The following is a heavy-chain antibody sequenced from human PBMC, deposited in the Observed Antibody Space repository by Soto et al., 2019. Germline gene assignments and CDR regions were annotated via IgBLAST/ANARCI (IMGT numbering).Heavy chain of an antibody. D-gene: IGHD4-17*01. CDR3: ARAESGGATVLSIWFDP. V-gene: IGHV4-34*09. J-gene: IGHJ5*02. CDR2: INHSGST. Sequence: SETLSLTCAVYGGSFSGYYWSWIRQPPGKGLEWIGEINHSGSTNYNPSLKSRVTISVDTSKNQFSLKLSSVTAADTAVYYCARAESGGATVLSIWFDPWGQGTLVTVSS. CDR1: GGSFSGYY.